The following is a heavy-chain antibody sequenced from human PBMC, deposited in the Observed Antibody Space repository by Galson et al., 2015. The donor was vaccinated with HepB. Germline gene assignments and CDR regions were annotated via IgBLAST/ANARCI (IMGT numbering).Heavy chain of an antibody. D-gene: IGHD2-15*01. CDR3: TTVLAYCSGGSCYSSGWLPSWFDP. J-gene: IGHJ5*02. V-gene: IGHV3-15*04. Sequence: SLRLSCAASGFSFTNAWMSWVRQAPGKGLEWVGHIESKTDGGTTDYAAPVKGRFTISRDDSKNTLHLQMNSLKTEDTAVYYCTTVLAYCSGGSCYSSGWLPSWFDPWGQGTLVTASS. CDR2: IESKTDGGTT. CDR1: GFSFTNAW.